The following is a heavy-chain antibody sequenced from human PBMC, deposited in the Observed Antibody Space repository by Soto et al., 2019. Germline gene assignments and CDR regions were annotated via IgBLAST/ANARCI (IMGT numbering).Heavy chain of an antibody. CDR3: AKGQSPPSAMTGYSWGYYYYGMDV. J-gene: IGHJ6*02. V-gene: IGHV3-23*01. CDR1: GFTFSSYA. CDR2: ISGSGGST. Sequence: GGSLRLSCAASGFTFSSYAMSWVRQAPGKGLEWVSAISGSGGSTYYADSVKGRFTISRDNSKNTLYLQMNSLRAEDTAVYYCAKGQSPPSAMTGYSWGYYYYGMDVWGQGTTVTVSS. D-gene: IGHD3-9*01.